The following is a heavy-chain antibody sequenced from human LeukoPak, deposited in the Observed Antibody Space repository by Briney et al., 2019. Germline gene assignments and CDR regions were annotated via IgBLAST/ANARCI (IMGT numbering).Heavy chain of an antibody. Sequence: PGGSLRLSCAASGFTFSSYAMSWVRQAPGKGLEWVSAISGSGGSTYYADSVKGRFTISRHNSKNTLYLQMNSLRAEDTAVYYCARALEPYYYDSSGYPDAFDIWGQGTMVTVSS. CDR1: GFTFSSYA. CDR2: ISGSGGST. V-gene: IGHV3-23*01. D-gene: IGHD3-22*01. J-gene: IGHJ3*02. CDR3: ARALEPYYYDSSGYPDAFDI.